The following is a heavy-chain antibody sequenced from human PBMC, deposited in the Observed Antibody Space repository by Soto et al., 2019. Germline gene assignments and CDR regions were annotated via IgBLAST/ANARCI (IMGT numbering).Heavy chain of an antibody. V-gene: IGHV3-11*06. CDR2: SSNSGSFT. CDR1: GFPLSDHY. CDR3: VKSGDNYNLLDY. J-gene: IGHJ4*02. Sequence: GGSLRLSCAASGFPLSDHYMSWLRPAPGKGLEWIGYSSNSGSFTRYADSVKGRFSISRDNAKSSLYLQISSLRGDDTATYYCVKSGDNYNLLDYWGQGTPVTVSS. D-gene: IGHD1-1*01.